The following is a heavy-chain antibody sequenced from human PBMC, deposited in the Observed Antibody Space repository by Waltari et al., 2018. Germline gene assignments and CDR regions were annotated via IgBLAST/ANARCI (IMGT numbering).Heavy chain of an antibody. V-gene: IGHV3-30*18. Sequence: QVQLVESGGGVVQPGRSLRLACATSGFSSSSFDIHWFRQSPGKGLQWMGIISFDGARKFYADSVKGRFTITRDYSNNTVFLHMNSLRAEDTAVYYCAKERFPLGSNNYRPDSWGQGTLVTVSS. D-gene: IGHD3-10*01. CDR3: AKERFPLGSNNYRPDS. CDR1: GFSSSSFD. J-gene: IGHJ4*02. CDR2: ISFDGARK.